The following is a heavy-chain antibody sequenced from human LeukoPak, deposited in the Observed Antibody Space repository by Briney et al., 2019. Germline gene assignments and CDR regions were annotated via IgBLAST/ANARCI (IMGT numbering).Heavy chain of an antibody. D-gene: IGHD1-26*01. CDR2: INPNSGGT. V-gene: IGHV1-2*02. CDR1: GYTFTGYY. CDR3: ARDLGLRWELLPNWFDP. Sequence: ASVKVSRKASGYTFTGYYMHWVRQAPGQGLEWMGWINPNSGGTNYAQKFQGRVTMTRDTSISTAYMELSRLRSDDTAVYYCARDLGLRWELLPNWFDPWGQGTLVTVSS. J-gene: IGHJ5*02.